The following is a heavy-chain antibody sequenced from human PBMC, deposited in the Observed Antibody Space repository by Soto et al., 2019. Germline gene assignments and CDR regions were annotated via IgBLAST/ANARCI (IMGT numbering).Heavy chain of an antibody. D-gene: IGHD6-6*01. CDR1: GVTFSSYA. CDR2: IIPIFGTA. CDR3: ARPEYSSSRRGRYYYYGMDV. J-gene: IGHJ6*02. V-gene: IGHV1-69*13. Sequence: SVKVSCKASGVTFSSYAISWVRQAPGQGLEWMGGIIPIFGTANYAQKFQGRVTITADESTSTAHMELSSLRSEDTAVYYCARPEYSSSRRGRYYYYGMDVWGQGTTVTVSS.